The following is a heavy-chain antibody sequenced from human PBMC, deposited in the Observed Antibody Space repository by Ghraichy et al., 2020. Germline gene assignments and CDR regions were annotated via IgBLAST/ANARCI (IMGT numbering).Heavy chain of an antibody. CDR2: INHSGST. J-gene: IGHJ5*02. CDR1: GGSFSGYY. CDR3: ARGGPFTLLVVPAAMDSWFDP. V-gene: IGHV4-34*01. D-gene: IGHD2-2*01. Sequence: SETLSLTCAVYGGSFSGYYWSWIRQPPGKGLEWIGEINHSGSTNYNPSLKSRVTISVDTSKNQFSLKLSSVTAADTAVYYCARGGPFTLLVVPAAMDSWFDPWGQGTLVTVSS.